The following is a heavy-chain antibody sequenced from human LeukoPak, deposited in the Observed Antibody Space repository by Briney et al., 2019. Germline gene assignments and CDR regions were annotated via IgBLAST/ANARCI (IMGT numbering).Heavy chain of an antibody. D-gene: IGHD1-7*01. Sequence: SETLSLTCTVSGVSISSGGYYWTWIRQHPGKGLEWIGYIYFSGSTYYNPSLMSRLTISVDTSKNQFSLKLSSVTAADTAVYYCARGDLQTINYFDPWGQGTLVTVSS. J-gene: IGHJ5*02. CDR3: ARGDLQTINYFDP. V-gene: IGHV4-31*02. CDR2: IYFSGST. CDR1: GVSISSGGYY.